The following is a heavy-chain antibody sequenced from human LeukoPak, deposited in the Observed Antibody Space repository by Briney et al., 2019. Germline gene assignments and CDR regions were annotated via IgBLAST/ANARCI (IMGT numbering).Heavy chain of an antibody. CDR2: IYTSGTT. D-gene: IGHD2-2*02. CDR1: GGSISSYY. CDR3: ARGPSTILFNY. Sequence: SETLSLTCTVSGGSISSYYWSWIRQPAGKGLEWIGRIYTSGTTHYNPSLKSRVTMSVDTSKNQFSLKLSSVTAADTAVYYCARGPSTILFNYWGQGTLVTVSS. J-gene: IGHJ4*02. V-gene: IGHV4-4*07.